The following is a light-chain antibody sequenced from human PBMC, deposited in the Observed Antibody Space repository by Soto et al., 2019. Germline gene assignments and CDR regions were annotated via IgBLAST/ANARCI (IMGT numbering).Light chain of an antibody. CDR1: QSLITRY. J-gene: IGKJ5*01. Sequence: EIVLTQSPGTLSLFPGERATLSCRASQSLITRYLAWYQQKPGQAPRLLIYGASSRATGIPDRFSGSGSGTYFTLTISRLEHEEFAVYSCQQYGTAPTFGEGTRLEFK. CDR3: QQYGTAPT. V-gene: IGKV3-20*01. CDR2: GAS.